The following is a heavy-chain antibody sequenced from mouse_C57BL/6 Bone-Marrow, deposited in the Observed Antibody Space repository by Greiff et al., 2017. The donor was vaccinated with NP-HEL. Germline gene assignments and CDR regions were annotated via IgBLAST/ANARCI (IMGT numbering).Heavy chain of an antibody. J-gene: IGHJ2*01. Sequence: QVQLKQSGAELARPGASVKMSCKASGYTFTSYTMHWVKQRPGQGLEWIGYINPSSGYTKYNQKFKDKATLTADKSSSTAYMQLSSLTSEDSAVYYCARWGYDGYHGVDYWGQGTTLTVSS. CDR2: INPSSGYT. CDR1: GYTFTSYT. V-gene: IGHV1-4*01. D-gene: IGHD2-3*01. CDR3: ARWGYDGYHGVDY.